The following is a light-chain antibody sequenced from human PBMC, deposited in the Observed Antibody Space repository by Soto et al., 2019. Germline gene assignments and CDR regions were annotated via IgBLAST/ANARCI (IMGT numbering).Light chain of an antibody. V-gene: IGLV2-14*03. CDR1: SSDVGNYNY. CDR3: SSYTTSSTLV. CDR2: DVS. Sequence: QSALTQPASVSGSPGQSITISCTGTSSDVGNYNYVSWYQQHPGKVPRLMIYDVSNRPSGVSDRFSGSKSGNTASLTISGLQAEDEADYYCSSYTTSSTLVLGGGTKLTVL. J-gene: IGLJ2*01.